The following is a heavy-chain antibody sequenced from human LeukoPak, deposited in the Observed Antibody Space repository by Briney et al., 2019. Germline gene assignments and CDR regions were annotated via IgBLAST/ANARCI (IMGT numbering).Heavy chain of an antibody. J-gene: IGHJ2*01. CDR3: AKEKTVAGWYFDL. CDR1: GFPFDVYW. D-gene: IGHD6-19*01. CDR2: IKSDGSEE. Sequence: GGSLRLSCVASGFPFDVYWMSWVRQGPGKGLEWVANIKSDGSEEYYADSVKGRLTVSRDNAKNSLFLQMNRLRVEDTAVYYCAKEKTVAGWYFDLWGRGTLVTVSS. V-gene: IGHV3-7*01.